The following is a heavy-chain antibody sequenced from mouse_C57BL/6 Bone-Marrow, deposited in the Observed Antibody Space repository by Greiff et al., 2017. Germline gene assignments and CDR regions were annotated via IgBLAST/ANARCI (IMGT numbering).Heavy chain of an antibody. V-gene: IGHV5-17*01. J-gene: IGHJ3*01. CDR1: GYTFSDYG. Sequence: EVQLVESGAGLVKPGGSLKLSCAASGYTFSDYGMHWVCQAPGKGLEWVAYISSGSSTIYYAETVKGSITISRDNAKNTLFLQVTSLRSEDTAMYYCSGAWFAYWGQGTLVTVSA. CDR2: ISSGSSTI. CDR3: SGAWFAY.